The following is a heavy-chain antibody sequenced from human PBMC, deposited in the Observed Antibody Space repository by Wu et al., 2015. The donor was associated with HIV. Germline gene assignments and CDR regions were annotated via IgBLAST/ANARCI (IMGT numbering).Heavy chain of an antibody. CDR3: ARGNCGGDCSSFYYYYYGMDI. D-gene: IGHD2-21*02. J-gene: IGHJ6*02. CDR2: MNPNSGNT. V-gene: IGHV1-8*01. CDR1: GYTFTIYD. Sequence: QAQLVQSGAEVKKPGASVKVSCQASGYTFTIYDINWVRQAPGQGLEWMGWMNPNSGNTGYAQKFQGRVTMTRNTSIGTAYMELSSLRSEDTAVYYCARGNCGGDCSSFYYYYYGMDIWAKGPRSPSP.